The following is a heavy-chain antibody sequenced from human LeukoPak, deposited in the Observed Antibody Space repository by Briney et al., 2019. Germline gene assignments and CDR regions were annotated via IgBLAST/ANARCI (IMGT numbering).Heavy chain of an antibody. J-gene: IGHJ4*02. Sequence: ASVKVSCKAPGYTSTGYDIHWVRPAPGQGLQWMGWINPNSGATKYAQEFQGRVTMTRDTSIGTAHMELSRLRSDDTAVYYCVRDYYGSGSYSSDYWGQGTLVTVSS. CDR2: INPNSGAT. V-gene: IGHV1-2*02. D-gene: IGHD3-10*01. CDR3: VRDYYGSGSYSSDY. CDR1: GYTSTGYD.